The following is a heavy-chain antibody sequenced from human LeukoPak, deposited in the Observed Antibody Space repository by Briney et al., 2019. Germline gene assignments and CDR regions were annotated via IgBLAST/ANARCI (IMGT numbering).Heavy chain of an antibody. Sequence: SETLSLTCAVYGGSLSGYYWSWIRQSPGKGLEWIGEINNRGSTNYNPSLKSRVTMPVDTSKNHFSLKLSSVTAADTAVYFCAREGRGSMGIEYWGQGTLVTVSS. CDR2: INNRGST. V-gene: IGHV4-34*01. J-gene: IGHJ4*02. CDR3: AREGRGSMGIEY. CDR1: GGSLSGYY. D-gene: IGHD3-10*01.